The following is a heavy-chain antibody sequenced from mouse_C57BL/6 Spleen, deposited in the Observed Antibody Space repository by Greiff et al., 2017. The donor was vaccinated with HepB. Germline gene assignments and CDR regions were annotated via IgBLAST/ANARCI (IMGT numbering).Heavy chain of an antibody. D-gene: IGHD2-12*01. Sequence: VQLQQSGPELVKPGASVKISCKASGYAFSSSWMNWVKQRPGKGLEWIGRVYPGDGDTNYNGKFKGKATLTADKSSSTAYMQLSSLTSEDSAVYFCARGILLYLMDYWGQGTSVTVSS. CDR2: VYPGDGDT. CDR1: GYAFSSSW. J-gene: IGHJ4*01. CDR3: ARGILLYLMDY. V-gene: IGHV1-82*01.